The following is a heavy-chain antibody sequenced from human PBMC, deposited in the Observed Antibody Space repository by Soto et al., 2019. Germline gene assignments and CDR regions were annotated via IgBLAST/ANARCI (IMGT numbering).Heavy chain of an antibody. CDR2: INPDNGNT. D-gene: IGHD2-15*01. J-gene: IGHJ5*02. CDR1: GYTFTRYT. V-gene: IGHV1-3*01. Sequence: QVQLVQAGAEVKKPGASVKISCKASGYTFTRYTMNWVRQAPGQRLEWMGWINPDNGNTKSSQEFQDRVIITRDTSASTAYMDLRSLRSEDTAVYYCARGIATGQLDPWGQGTLVTVSS. CDR3: ARGIATGQLDP.